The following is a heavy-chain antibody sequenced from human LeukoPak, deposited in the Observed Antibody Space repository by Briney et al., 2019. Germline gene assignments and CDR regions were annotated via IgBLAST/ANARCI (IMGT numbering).Heavy chain of an antibody. Sequence: PGGSLRLSCAASGFTFSSYWMHWVRQTPGKGLVWVSRTSGDGSSTTYAESVKGRFTISRDNAKNTLYLQMNTLRAEDTAVYYCARELPFDYWGQGTLVTVSS. V-gene: IGHV3-74*01. CDR1: GFTFSSYW. CDR2: TSGDGSST. J-gene: IGHJ4*02. CDR3: ARELPFDY.